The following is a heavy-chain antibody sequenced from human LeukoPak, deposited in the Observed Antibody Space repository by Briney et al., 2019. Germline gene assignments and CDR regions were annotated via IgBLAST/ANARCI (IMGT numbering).Heavy chain of an antibody. J-gene: IGHJ1*01. CDR1: GYTFTSYG. D-gene: IGHD3-10*01. CDR2: ISAYNGNT. V-gene: IGHV1-18*01. CDR3: AREPHYYGSGSFQH. Sequence: ASVKVSCKASGYTFTSYGISWVRQAPGQGLEWMGWISAYNGNTNYAQKLQGRVTMTTDTSTSTAYMELRSLRSDDTAVYYCAREPHYYGSGSFQHWGQGTLVTVSS.